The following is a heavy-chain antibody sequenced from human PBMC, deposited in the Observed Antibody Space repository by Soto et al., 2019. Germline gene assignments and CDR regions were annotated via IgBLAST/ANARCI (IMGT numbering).Heavy chain of an antibody. Sequence: GSLTLSCAAAEFTFSSYAMSWVRQAPGKGLEWVSVISTSGGTTYYADSVKGRFTISRDNSKNTLYLQMNSLRAEDTALYYCARVYCSNTNCPFACWGQGTLVTVSS. CDR1: EFTFSSYA. J-gene: IGHJ4*02. D-gene: IGHD2-2*01. V-gene: IGHV3-23*01. CDR2: ISTSGGTT. CDR3: ARVYCSNTNCPFAC.